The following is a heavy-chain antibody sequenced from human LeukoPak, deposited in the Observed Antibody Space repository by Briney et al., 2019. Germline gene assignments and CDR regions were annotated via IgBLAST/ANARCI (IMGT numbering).Heavy chain of an antibody. CDR2: IYYSGST. V-gene: IGHV4-31*03. CDR3: ARASIVVVTATKYYFDY. D-gene: IGHD2-21*02. J-gene: IGHJ4*02. Sequence: SSETLSLTCTVSGGSISSGGYYWSWIRQHPGKGLEWIGYIYYSGSTYYNPSLKSRVTISVDTSKNQFSLKLSSVTAADTAVYYCARASIVVVTATKYYFDYWGQGTLVTVSS. CDR1: GGSISSGGYY.